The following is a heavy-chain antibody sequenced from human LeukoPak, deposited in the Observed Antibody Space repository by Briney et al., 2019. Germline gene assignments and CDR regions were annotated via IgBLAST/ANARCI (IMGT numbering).Heavy chain of an antibody. J-gene: IGHJ4*02. Sequence: SETLSLTCAVYGVSFSGYYWSWIRQPPGKGLEWIGYIFYSGSTNYNPSLKSRVTISLDTSKNQFSLRLSSVTAADTAVYYCARHGSVSSGALVWGQGTLVTVSS. CDR3: ARHGSVSSGALV. CDR1: GVSFSGYY. V-gene: IGHV4-59*08. D-gene: IGHD3-22*01. CDR2: IFYSGST.